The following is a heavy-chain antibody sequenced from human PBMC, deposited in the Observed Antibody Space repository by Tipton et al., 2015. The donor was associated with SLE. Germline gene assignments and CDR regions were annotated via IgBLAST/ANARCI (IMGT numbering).Heavy chain of an antibody. CDR2: ISSSGSTI. V-gene: IGHV3-48*03. CDR1: GFTFSTYE. J-gene: IGHJ3*02. D-gene: IGHD3-16*01. CDR3: AREGGIGAFDI. Sequence: GSLRLSCAASGFTFSTYEMSWVRQAPGKGLEWASYISSSGSTIYYADSVKGRLTISRDNAKNSLYLQMNSLRAEDTAVYYCAREGGIGAFDIWGQGTMVTVSS.